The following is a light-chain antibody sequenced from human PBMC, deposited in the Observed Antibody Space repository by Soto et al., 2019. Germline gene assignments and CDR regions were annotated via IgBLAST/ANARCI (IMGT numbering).Light chain of an antibody. V-gene: IGKV3-11*01. Sequence: IVWTQSPATLSLSPGERATLSGRASQSVSSYLAWYQQKPGQAPRLLISDASNRATGIPVRFSGSGSGTEFTLTISRLEPEDFALYYCQQRSNWITFGQGTRLEI. CDR2: DAS. CDR3: QQRSNWIT. J-gene: IGKJ5*01. CDR1: QSVSSY.